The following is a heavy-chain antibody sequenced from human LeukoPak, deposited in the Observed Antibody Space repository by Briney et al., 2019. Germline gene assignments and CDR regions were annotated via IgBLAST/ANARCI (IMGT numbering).Heavy chain of an antibody. CDR2: ISGSGGRT. J-gene: IGHJ4*02. D-gene: IGHD2-21*01. Sequence: GGSLRLSCAASGFTFSSYARSWVRQAPGKGLEWVSAISGSGGRTYYTDSVKGRFTISRDSSKNTLYLQMNSLRAEDTAVYYCAKVFRKDGDFHLFDYWGQGTLVTVSS. V-gene: IGHV3-23*01. CDR1: GFTFSSYA. CDR3: AKVFRKDGDFHLFDY.